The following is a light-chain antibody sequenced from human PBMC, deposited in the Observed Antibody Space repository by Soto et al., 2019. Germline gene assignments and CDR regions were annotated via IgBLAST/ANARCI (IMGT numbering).Light chain of an antibody. J-gene: IGKJ1*01. CDR2: GAS. V-gene: IGKV3-20*01. Sequence: EIVLTQSPGTLSLSPEERATLSYRASQSVSNNYLAWYQQKPGQAPRLLIYGASNRATGIPDRFSGSGSGTDFTLTISRLEPEDFAVYYCQQYGSSGTFGQGTKVEIK. CDR1: QSVSNNY. CDR3: QQYGSSGT.